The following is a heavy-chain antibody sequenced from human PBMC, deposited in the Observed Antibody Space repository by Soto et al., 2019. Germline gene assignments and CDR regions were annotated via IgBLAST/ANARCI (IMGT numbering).Heavy chain of an antibody. CDR3: ARDGRYYDFWSGYYNFWGYYGMDA. D-gene: IGHD3-3*01. J-gene: IGHJ6*02. CDR2: IYYSGST. CDR1: GGSISSGDYY. V-gene: IGHV4-30-4*01. Sequence: SETLSLTCTVSGGSISSGDYYWSWIRQPPGKGLEWIGYIYYSGSTYYNPSLKSRVTISVDTSKNQFSLKLSSVTAADTAVYYCARDGRYYDFWSGYYNFWGYYGMDAWGQGTTVTVSS.